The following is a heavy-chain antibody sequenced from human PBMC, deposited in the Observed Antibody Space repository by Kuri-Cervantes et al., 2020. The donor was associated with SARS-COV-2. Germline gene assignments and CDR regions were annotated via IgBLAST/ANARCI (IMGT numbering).Heavy chain of an antibody. D-gene: IGHD3-22*01. CDR1: GYSFTSYW. Sequence: KVSCKGSGYSFTSYWISWVRQMPGKGLEWMGRIDPSDSYINYSPSFQGHVTLSADKSITTAYLQWSSLKASDTAMYYCARQQYYYDSRAYPDAFDIWGQGTKVTVSS. CDR2: IDPSDSYI. V-gene: IGHV5-10-1*01. J-gene: IGHJ3*02. CDR3: ARQQYYYDSRAYPDAFDI.